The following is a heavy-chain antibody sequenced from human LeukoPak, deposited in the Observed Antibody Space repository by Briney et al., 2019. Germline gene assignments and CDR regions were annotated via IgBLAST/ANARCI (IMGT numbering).Heavy chain of an antibody. D-gene: IGHD2-21*02. CDR1: GGSISSSSYS. CDR3: ARRNGGDYSFDY. CDR2: IYYSGST. J-gene: IGHJ4*02. Sequence: NSSETLSLTCTVSGGSISSSSYSWGWIRQPPGKGLEWIGSIYYSGSTYYNPSLKSRVTISVDTSKNQFSLKLSSVTAADTAVYYCARRNGGDYSFDYWGQGTLVTVSS. V-gene: IGHV4-39*01.